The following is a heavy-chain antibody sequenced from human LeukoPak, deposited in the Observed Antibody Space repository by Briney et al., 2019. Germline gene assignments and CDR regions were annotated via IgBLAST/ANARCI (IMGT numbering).Heavy chain of an antibody. J-gene: IGHJ4*02. CDR2: INQDGSAQ. CDR3: ARGAR. V-gene: IGHV3-7*01. Sequence: GESLKISCAPSGFTSGTSWMIWVRQAPGKGLEWVANINQDGSAQYYVDSVKGRFTISRDNAKSSLYLQMNSLRAEDTAVYYCARGARWGQGTLVTVSS. CDR1: GFTSGTSW.